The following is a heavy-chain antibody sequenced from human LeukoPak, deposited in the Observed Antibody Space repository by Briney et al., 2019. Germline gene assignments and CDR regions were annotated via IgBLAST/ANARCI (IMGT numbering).Heavy chain of an antibody. CDR1: GGSVSGYY. D-gene: IGHD2-15*01. J-gene: IGHJ4*02. Sequence: SETLSLTCIVSGGSVSGYYWGWIRQPPGRGLEWIGYVYYSGSTNYNPSFKSRITISVDTSRNQFSLQLSSVTAADTAVYYCARIHRYCSGGACYVLDNWGQGTLVAVSS. CDR3: ARIHRYCSGGACYVLDN. V-gene: IGHV4-59*02. CDR2: VYYSGST.